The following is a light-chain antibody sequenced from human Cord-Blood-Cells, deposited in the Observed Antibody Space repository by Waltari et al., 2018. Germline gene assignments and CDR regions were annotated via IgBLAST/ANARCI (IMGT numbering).Light chain of an antibody. V-gene: IGKV3-11*01. CDR1: QSVSSY. J-gene: IGKJ4*01. Sequence: EIVLTQYPATRSLSPGERATLSCRASQSVSSYLAWYQQKPGQAPRLLIYDASNRATGIPARFSGSGSGTDFTLTISSLEPEDFAVYYCQQRSNWPLTFGGGTKVEIK. CDR2: DAS. CDR3: QQRSNWPLT.